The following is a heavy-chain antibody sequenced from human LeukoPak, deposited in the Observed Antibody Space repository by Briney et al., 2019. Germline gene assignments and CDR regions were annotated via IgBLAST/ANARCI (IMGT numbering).Heavy chain of an antibody. CDR2: IYYDGST. V-gene: IGHV4-59*08. CDR1: GGSISNYW. CDR3: ARRLCSSLTCNIGPSGNWLDP. Sequence: SETLSLTCTVSGGSISNYWWNWIRQPPGKGLEWIGYIYYDGSTYYNPALNSRVTISIDTSKNQFPLKLNSVTAADTAVYYCARRLCSSLTCNIGPSGNWLDPWGQGTLVTVSS. D-gene: IGHD2-2*02. J-gene: IGHJ5*02.